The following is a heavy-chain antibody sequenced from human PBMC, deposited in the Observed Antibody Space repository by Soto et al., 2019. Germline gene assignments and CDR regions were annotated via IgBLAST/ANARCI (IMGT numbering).Heavy chain of an antibody. J-gene: IGHJ5*02. D-gene: IGHD3-3*01. CDR2: INHSGST. Sequence: KTSETLSLTCAVYGGSFSGYYWSWIRQPPGKGLEWIGEINHSGSTNYNPSLKSRVTISVDTSKNQFSLKLSSVTAADTAVYYCARENSITIFGVVLDKFDPWGQGTLVTVSS. CDR3: ARENSITIFGVVLDKFDP. CDR1: GGSFSGYY. V-gene: IGHV4-34*01.